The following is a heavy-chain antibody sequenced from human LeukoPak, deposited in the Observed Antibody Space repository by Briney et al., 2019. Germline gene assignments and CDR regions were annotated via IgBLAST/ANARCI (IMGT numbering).Heavy chain of an antibody. D-gene: IGHD2/OR15-2a*01. CDR1: GFTFSSSA. CDR2: ISNNGGYT. J-gene: IGHJ6*02. V-gene: IGHV3-23*01. CDR3: AKDSSRLYYYYGMDV. Sequence: GGSLSLSCAASGFTFSSSAMSWVRQAPGKGLEWVSAISNNGGYTYYADSVQGRFTISRDNSKSTLCLQMNSLRAEDTAVYYYAKDSSRLYYYYGMDVWGQGTTVTVSS.